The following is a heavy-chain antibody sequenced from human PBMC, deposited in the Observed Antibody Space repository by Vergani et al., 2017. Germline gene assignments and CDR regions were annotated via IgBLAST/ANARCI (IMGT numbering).Heavy chain of an antibody. D-gene: IGHD3-3*01. J-gene: IGHJ6*03. Sequence: EVQLVESGGGLVQPGRSLRLSCAASGFTFSGSAMHWVRQASGKGLEWVGRIRSKANSYATAYAASVKGRFTISRDDSKNTAYLQMNSLKTEDTAVYYCTKTTIFGVVPMDVWGKGTTVTVSS. CDR1: GFTFSGSA. CDR3: TKTTIFGVVPMDV. CDR2: IRSKANSYAT. V-gene: IGHV3-73*01.